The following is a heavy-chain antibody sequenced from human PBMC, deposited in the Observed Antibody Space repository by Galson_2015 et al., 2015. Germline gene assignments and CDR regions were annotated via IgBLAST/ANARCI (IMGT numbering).Heavy chain of an antibody. CDR1: EFTVSSDY. J-gene: IGHJ4*02. Sequence: RLSCAASEFTVSSDYMSWVRQAPGKGLEWVSVIYSGGSTYYADSVKGRFTISRDNSKNTLYLQMNSLRVEDTAVYYCARVFGAYYFDYWGQGTLVTVSS. V-gene: IGHV3-53*01. D-gene: IGHD3-16*01. CDR2: IYSGGST. CDR3: ARVFGAYYFDY.